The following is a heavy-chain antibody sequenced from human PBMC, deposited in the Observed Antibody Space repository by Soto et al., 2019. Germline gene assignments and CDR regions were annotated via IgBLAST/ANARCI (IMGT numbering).Heavy chain of an antibody. D-gene: IGHD5-18*01. J-gene: IGHJ6*02. CDR3: ARDTGVDTAMVNEVAFPGALDYYYYGMDV. CDR2: IYYSGST. CDR1: GGSVSSGSYY. Sequence: SETLSLTCTVSGGSVSSGSYYWSWIRQPPGKGLEWIGYIYYSGSTNYNPSLKSRVTISVDTSKNQFSLKLSSVTAADTAVYYCARDTGVDTAMVNEVAFPGALDYYYYGMDVWGPGTTVTVSS. V-gene: IGHV4-61*01.